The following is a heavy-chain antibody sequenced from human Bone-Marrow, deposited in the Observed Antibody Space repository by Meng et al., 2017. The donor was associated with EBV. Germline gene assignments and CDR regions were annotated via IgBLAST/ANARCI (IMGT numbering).Heavy chain of an antibody. CDR1: ACPFRDYG. D-gene: IGHD1-26*01. V-gene: IGHV3-33*06. J-gene: IGHJ4*02. CDR3: ANEGGELKG. Sequence: VGSWGGVSHYWTPLRLYCKTSACPFRDYGMHWVRQAPGKGLEWVAVTWSDGSNSYYADSVKGRFTISRDNSKNTLYLQMNSLRAEDTAVYYCANEGGELKGWGQGTLVTVSS. CDR2: TWSDGSNS.